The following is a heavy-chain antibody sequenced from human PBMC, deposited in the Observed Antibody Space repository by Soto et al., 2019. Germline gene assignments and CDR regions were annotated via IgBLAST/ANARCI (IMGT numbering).Heavy chain of an antibody. CDR3: ARVSYDIDNWFDP. Sequence: GGSLRLSCAASGFTFSDYYMSWIRQAPGKGLEWVSYISSSSSYTNYADSVKGRFTISRDNAKNSLYLQMNSLRAEDTAVYYCARVSYDIDNWFDPWGQGTLVTVSS. J-gene: IGHJ5*02. CDR2: ISSSSSYT. D-gene: IGHD3-9*01. V-gene: IGHV3-11*06. CDR1: GFTFSDYY.